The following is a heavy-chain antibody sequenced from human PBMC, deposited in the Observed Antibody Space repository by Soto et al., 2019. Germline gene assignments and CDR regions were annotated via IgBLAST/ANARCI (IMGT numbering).Heavy chain of an antibody. CDR2: ISYDGTNK. CDR1: PFISSNYA. V-gene: IGHV3-30-3*01. Sequence: PGGSLRLSCAPSPFISSNYAMHWVRQSSGKGLEWVALISYDGTNKYYADSVKGRFIISRDNSKITLYLQMNSLRAEDTAVYYCARDSPEIPVVNSLTFFFWGQGTLVTVS. J-gene: IGHJ4*02. D-gene: IGHD2-2*01. CDR3: ARDSPEIPVVNSLTFFF.